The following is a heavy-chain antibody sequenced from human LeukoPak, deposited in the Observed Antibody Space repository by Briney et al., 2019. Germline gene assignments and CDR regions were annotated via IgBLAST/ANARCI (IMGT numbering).Heavy chain of an antibody. Sequence: TGGSLRLSCAASGFTFSDYYMSWIRQAPGKGLEWVSYISSSGSTIYYADSVKGRFTISRDNAKNSLYLQMNSLRAEDTAVYYCASQLSQGIVGALNWFDPWGQGTLVTVSS. J-gene: IGHJ5*02. CDR1: GFTFSDYY. V-gene: IGHV3-11*04. CDR3: ASQLSQGIVGALNWFDP. D-gene: IGHD1-26*01. CDR2: ISSSGSTI.